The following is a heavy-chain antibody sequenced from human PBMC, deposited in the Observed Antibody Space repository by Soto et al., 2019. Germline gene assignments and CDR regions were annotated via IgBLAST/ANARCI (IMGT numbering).Heavy chain of an antibody. D-gene: IGHD4-17*01. CDR3: ARAGDYPLTGAFDV. J-gene: IGHJ3*01. CDR1: GGSIIGYY. Sequence: PSETLSLTCTVSGGSIIGYYWNWIRQPPGKGLEWIGYIFHNGDINYNPSLKSRVTISVDTSKNQFSLNLSSVTAADTAVYYCARAGDYPLTGAFDVWGQGTMVTVSS. V-gene: IGHV4-59*01. CDR2: IFHNGDI.